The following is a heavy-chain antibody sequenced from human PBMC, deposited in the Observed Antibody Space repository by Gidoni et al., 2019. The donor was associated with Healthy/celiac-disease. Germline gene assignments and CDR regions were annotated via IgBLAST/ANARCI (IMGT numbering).Heavy chain of an antibody. Sequence: GAEVKKPGSSVKVSCKASGGTFSSYAISWVRQAPGQGLEWMGGIIPIFGTANYAQKFQGRVTITADESTSTAYMELSSLRSEDTAVYYCASRIARGEARKQRVSYYYGMDVWGQGTTVTVSS. CDR2: IIPIFGTA. D-gene: IGHD1-26*01. V-gene: IGHV1-69*01. CDR3: ASRIARGEARKQRVSYYYGMDV. J-gene: IGHJ6*02. CDR1: GGTFSSYA.